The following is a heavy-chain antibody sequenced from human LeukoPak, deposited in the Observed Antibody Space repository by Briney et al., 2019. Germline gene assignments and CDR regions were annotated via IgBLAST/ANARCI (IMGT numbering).Heavy chain of an antibody. CDR3: AGASYDSSGVH. J-gene: IGHJ4*02. Sequence: PSETLSLTCTVSGGSISSYYWSWIRQPPGKRLEWIGYIYYSGSTNYNPSLKSRVTISVDTPKNQFSLKLSSVTAADTAVYYCAGASYDSSGVHWGQGTLVTVSS. D-gene: IGHD3-22*01. V-gene: IGHV4-59*01. CDR2: IYYSGST. CDR1: GGSISSYY.